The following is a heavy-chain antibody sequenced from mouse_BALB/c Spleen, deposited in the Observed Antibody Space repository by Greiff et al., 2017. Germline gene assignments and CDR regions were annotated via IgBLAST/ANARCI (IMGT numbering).Heavy chain of an antibody. J-gene: IGHJ2*01. CDR2: ISSGGST. CDR1: GFTFSSYA. D-gene: IGHD1-1*01. CDR3: AREITTVVADY. V-gene: IGHV5-6-5*01. Sequence: EVKVVESGGGLVKPGGSLKLSCAASGFTFSSYAMSWVRQTPEKRLEWVASISSGGSTYYPDSVKGRFTISRDNARNILYLQMSSLRSEDTAMYYCAREITTVVADYWGQGTTLTVSS.